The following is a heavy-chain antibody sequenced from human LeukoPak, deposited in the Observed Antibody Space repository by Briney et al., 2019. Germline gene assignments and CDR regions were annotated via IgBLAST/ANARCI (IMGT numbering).Heavy chain of an antibody. CDR3: AKDVMGTFDY. CDR2: INPSGGST. J-gene: IGHJ4*02. V-gene: IGHV1-46*01. CDR1: GYTFTSYY. Sequence: ASVKVSCKASGYTFTSYYMHWVRQAPGQGLEWMGIINPSGGSTSYAQKFQGRVTITSHTSASTAYMELSSLRSEDTAVYYCAKDVMGTFDYWGQGTLVTVSS. D-gene: IGHD2-8*01.